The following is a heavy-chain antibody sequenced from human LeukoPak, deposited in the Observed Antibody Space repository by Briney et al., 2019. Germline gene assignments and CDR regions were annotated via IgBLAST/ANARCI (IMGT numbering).Heavy chain of an antibody. Sequence: GGSLRLSCAASGFTVSSYWMSWVRQAPGKGLEWVANIKQHGSERYYVDSVKGRFTISRDNAKNSLYLQMNSLRAVDTAVYYCARGPSGGNGFSYWGLGTLVTVSS. V-gene: IGHV3-7*04. CDR1: GFTVSSYW. D-gene: IGHD2-15*01. CDR2: IKQHGSER. J-gene: IGHJ4*02. CDR3: ARGPSGGNGFSY.